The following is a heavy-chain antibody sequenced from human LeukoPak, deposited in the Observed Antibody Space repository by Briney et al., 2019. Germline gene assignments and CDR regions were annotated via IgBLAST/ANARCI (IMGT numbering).Heavy chain of an antibody. V-gene: IGHV4-34*01. CDR2: INHSRST. CDR3: ARKSKWSYYVDY. Sequence: GSLRLSCAASEFTFSNYWMTWIRQPPGKGLEWIGEINHSRSTNYNPSLKSRVTISVDTSKNQFSLKLSSVTAADTAVYYCARKSKWSYYVDYWGQGTLVTVSS. CDR1: EFTFSNYW. J-gene: IGHJ4*02. D-gene: IGHD3-10*01.